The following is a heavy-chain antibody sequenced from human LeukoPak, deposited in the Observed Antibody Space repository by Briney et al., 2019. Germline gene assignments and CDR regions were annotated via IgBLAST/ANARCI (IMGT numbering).Heavy chain of an antibody. V-gene: IGHV1-2*06. J-gene: IGHJ4*02. Sequence: ASVRVSCKPSVYTFTGYYMHWVRQVPGQGLEWMGRIDPNIGGTNYAQKFQGRVTMTRDTSISTAYMDLSSLRSDDTPVYYCARGVPAGYIPPGDWGQGTLVTVSS. CDR2: IDPNIGGT. D-gene: IGHD5-24*01. CDR1: VYTFTGYY. CDR3: ARGVPAGYIPPGD.